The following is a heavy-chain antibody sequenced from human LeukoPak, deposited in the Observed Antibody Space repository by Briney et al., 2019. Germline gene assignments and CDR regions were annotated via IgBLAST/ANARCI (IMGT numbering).Heavy chain of an antibody. J-gene: IGHJ6*02. Sequence: GASVKVSCKASGYTFTTYGISWVRQAPGQGLEWMGWISAYNGNTNYAQKLQGRVTMTTDTSTSTAYMELRSLRSDDTAVYYCARDIVVVPAAIGVGYYYGMDVWGQGTTVTVSS. D-gene: IGHD2-2*01. CDR1: GYTFTTYG. V-gene: IGHV1-18*01. CDR2: ISAYNGNT. CDR3: ARDIVVVPAAIGVGYYYGMDV.